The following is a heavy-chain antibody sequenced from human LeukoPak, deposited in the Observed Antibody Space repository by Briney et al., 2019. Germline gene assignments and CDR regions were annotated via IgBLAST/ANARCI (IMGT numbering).Heavy chain of an antibody. CDR2: ISPICGTA. J-gene: IGHJ4*02. V-gene: IGHV1-69*05. Sequence: SVKVSCKASGGTFSSYAISWVRQAPGQGLEWMGRISPICGTANYAQKFQGRVTITTDKSTSTAYMELSSLRSEDTAVYYCARDRGYDSSGYDDYWGQGTLVTVSS. CDR3: ARDRGYDSSGYDDY. CDR1: GGTFSSYA. D-gene: IGHD3-22*01.